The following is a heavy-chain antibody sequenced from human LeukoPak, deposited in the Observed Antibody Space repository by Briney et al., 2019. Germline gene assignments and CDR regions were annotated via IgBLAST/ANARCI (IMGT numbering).Heavy chain of an antibody. CDR1: GYTFTGYY. D-gene: IGHD5-18*01. Sequence: ASVKVSCKASGYTFTGYYMHWVRQAPGQGLEWMGWINPNSGGTNYAQKFQGRVTMTRDTSISTAYMELSRLRSDDTAVYYCARSLYRDGSIWYFDLWGRGTLVTVSS. CDR3: ARSLYRDGSIWYFDL. V-gene: IGHV1-2*02. CDR2: INPNSGGT. J-gene: IGHJ2*01.